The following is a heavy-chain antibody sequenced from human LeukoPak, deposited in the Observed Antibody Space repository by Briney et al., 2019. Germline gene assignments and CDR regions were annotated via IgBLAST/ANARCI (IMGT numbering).Heavy chain of an antibody. CDR1: GFSLSSNGVS. V-gene: IGHV2-5*01. D-gene: IGHD2/OR15-2a*01. CDR3: ARRQEYTTSPDWFDP. J-gene: IGHJ5*02. CDR2: IYWNDHK. Sequence: SGPTLVNPTQTLTLTCTVSGFSLSSNGVSVGWIRQPPGKALEWLAVIYWNDHKRYSPSLKSRLTITKDTSKNQVVLTMTNMDPVDTATYYCARRQEYTTSPDWFDPWGQGILVTVPS.